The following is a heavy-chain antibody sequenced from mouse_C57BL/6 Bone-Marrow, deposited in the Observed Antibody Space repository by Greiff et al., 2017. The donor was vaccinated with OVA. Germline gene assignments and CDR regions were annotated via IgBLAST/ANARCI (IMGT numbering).Heavy chain of an antibody. J-gene: IGHJ3*01. CDR3: ARYYDYDEGSWFAY. V-gene: IGHV1-78*01. CDR2: IYPRDGST. Sequence: VKLQESDAELVKPGASVKISCKVSGYTFTDHTIHWMKQRPEQGLEWIGYIYPRDGSTKYNEKFKGKATLTADKSSSTAYMQLNSLTSEDSAVYFCARYYDYDEGSWFAYWGQGTLVTVSA. D-gene: IGHD2-4*01. CDR1: GYTFTDHT.